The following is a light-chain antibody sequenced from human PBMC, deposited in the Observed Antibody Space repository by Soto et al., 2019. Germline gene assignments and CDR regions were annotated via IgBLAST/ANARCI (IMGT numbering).Light chain of an antibody. V-gene: IGKV3-20*01. CDR3: QHYGNSQYT. J-gene: IGKJ2*01. CDR1: QSVTSAY. Sequence: EIVLTQSPGTLSLSPGEGVTLSCRASQSVTSAYLAWYQQKPGQAPRLLIYGASRRAIGIPDRFSGSGSGTDFTLAISRLEPEDVAVYYCQHYGNSQYTFGQGTKLEIK. CDR2: GAS.